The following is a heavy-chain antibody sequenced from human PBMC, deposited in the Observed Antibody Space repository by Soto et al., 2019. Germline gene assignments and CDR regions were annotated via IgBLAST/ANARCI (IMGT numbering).Heavy chain of an antibody. CDR2: ISGSGDST. D-gene: IGHD2-2*01. CDR3: AHLSPDCIGSNCYLRFDP. J-gene: IGHJ5*02. Sequence: PGGSLRLSCAASGVTFSSCAMNWVRQAPGKGLEWVSTISGSGDSTYYADSVKGRFTISRDNSKNTLYLQMNSLRAEDTATYYCAHLSPDCIGSNCYLRFDPWGQATLVTVSS. V-gene: IGHV3-23*01. CDR1: GVTFSSCA.